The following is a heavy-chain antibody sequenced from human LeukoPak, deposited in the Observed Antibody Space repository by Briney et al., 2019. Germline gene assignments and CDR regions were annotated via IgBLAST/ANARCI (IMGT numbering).Heavy chain of an antibody. CDR1: GYSFTSYW. V-gene: IGHV5-51*01. J-gene: IGHJ4*02. D-gene: IGHD6-19*01. Sequence: GESLKISCKGSGYSFTSYWIGWVRQMPGKGLEWMGIIYPGDSDTRYSPSFQGQVTISADKSIGTAYLQWSSLKASDTAMYYCARIIAVAGTGGGFDYWGQGTLVTVSS. CDR2: IYPGDSDT. CDR3: ARIIAVAGTGGGFDY.